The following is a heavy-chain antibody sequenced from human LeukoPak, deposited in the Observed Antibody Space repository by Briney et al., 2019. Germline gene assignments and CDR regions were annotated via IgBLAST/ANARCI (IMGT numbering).Heavy chain of an antibody. J-gene: IGHJ4*02. CDR1: GFIFSSYG. Sequence: GGSLRLSRAASGFIFSSYGMHWVRQAPGKGLECVAFIRYEGSNKYYADSVKGRFTISRDNSKNTLYVQMNSLRAEDTAVYYCAKPHFDDWGQGTLVTVSS. CDR3: AKPHFDD. CDR2: IRYEGSNK. V-gene: IGHV3-30*02.